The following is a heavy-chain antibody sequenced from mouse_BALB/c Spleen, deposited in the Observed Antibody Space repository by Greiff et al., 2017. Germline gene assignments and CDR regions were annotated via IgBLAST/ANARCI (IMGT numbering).Heavy chain of an antibody. CDR2: IRLKSDNYAT. D-gene: IGHD1-1*02. CDR3: TRYGGDY. Sequence: EVNVVESGGGLVQPGGSMKLSCVASGFTFSSYWMSWVRQSPEKGLEWVAEIRLKSDNYATHYAESVKGKFTISRDDSKSRLYLQMNSLRAEDTGIYYCTRYGGDYWGQGTSGTVSS. J-gene: IGHJ4*01. CDR1: GFTFSSYW. V-gene: IGHV6-6*02.